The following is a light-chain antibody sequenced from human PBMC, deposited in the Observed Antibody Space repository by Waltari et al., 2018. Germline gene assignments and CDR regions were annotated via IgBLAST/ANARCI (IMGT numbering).Light chain of an antibody. CDR2: AAS. V-gene: IGKV1-27*01. CDR1: QGISNY. Sequence: DIQMTQSPSSLSASVGDRVTITCRASQGISNYLAWYQQKPGKVPNLLIYAASTLQSGVPSRFSGSGSGTEFTLTISRLQPDDFATYYCQQYDSFRTFGQGTKVEVK. J-gene: IGKJ1*01. CDR3: QQYDSFRT.